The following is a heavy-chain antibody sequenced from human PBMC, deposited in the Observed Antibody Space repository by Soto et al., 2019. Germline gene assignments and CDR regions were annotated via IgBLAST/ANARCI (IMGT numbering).Heavy chain of an antibody. V-gene: IGHV4-59*01. CDR3: ARATGGLRFLEWSPGYAFDI. D-gene: IGHD3-3*01. Sequence: SETLSLTCTVSGGSISSYYWSWIRQPPGKGLKWIGYIYYSGSTNYNPSLKSRVTISVDTSKNQFSLKLSSVTAADTAVYYYARATGGLRFLEWSPGYAFDIWGQGTMVTVS. CDR1: GGSISSYY. J-gene: IGHJ3*02. CDR2: IYYSGST.